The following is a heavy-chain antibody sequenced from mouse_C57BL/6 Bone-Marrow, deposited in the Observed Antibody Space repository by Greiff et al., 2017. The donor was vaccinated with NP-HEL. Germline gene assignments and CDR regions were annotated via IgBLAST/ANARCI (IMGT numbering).Heavy chain of an antibody. D-gene: IGHD1-1*01. CDR1: GFNIKNTY. V-gene: IGHV14-3*01. CDR3: ARAITTVVPWYFDV. J-gene: IGHJ1*03. Sequence: VQLKESVAELVRPGASVKLSCTASGFNIKNTYMHWVKQRPEQGLEWIGRIDPANGNTKYAPKFQGKATITADTSSHTAYRQLSSLTSEDTAIYYCARAITTVVPWYFDVWGTGTTVTVSS. CDR2: IDPANGNT.